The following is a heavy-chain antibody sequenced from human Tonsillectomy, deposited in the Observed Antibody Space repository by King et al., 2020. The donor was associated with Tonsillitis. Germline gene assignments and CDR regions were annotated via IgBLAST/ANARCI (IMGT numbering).Heavy chain of an antibody. J-gene: IGHJ6*02. CDR3: ARGSYDYVWGSYPYYYYGMDV. CDR1: GFTFSSYG. D-gene: IGHD3-16*02. V-gene: IGHV3-48*04. CDR2: ISSSSSTI. Sequence: EVQLVESGGGLVQPGGSLRLSCAASGFTFSSYGMNWVRQAPGKGLEWVSDISSSSSTIYYADSVKGRFTISRDNAKNSLYLQMNSLRAEDTAVYYCARGSYDYVWGSYPYYYYGMDVWGQGTTVTVSS.